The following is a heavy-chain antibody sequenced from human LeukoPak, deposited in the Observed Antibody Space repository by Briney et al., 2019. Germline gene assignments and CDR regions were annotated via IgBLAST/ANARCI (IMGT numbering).Heavy chain of an antibody. CDR1: GFTFSSYW. D-gene: IGHD3-10*01. Sequence: GGSLRLSCAASGFTFSSYWMHWVRQAPGKGLVWVSRINTDGSSTSYADSVKGRFTISRDNAKNTLYLQMNSLRAEDTAVYYCARDLGAERFGEYFDLWGRGTLVTVSS. V-gene: IGHV3-74*01. J-gene: IGHJ2*01. CDR2: INTDGSST. CDR3: ARDLGAERFGEYFDL.